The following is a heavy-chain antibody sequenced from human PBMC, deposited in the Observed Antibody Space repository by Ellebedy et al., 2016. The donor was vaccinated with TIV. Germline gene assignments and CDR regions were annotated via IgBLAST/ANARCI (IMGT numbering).Heavy chain of an antibody. J-gene: IGHJ3*02. D-gene: IGHD3-22*01. V-gene: IGHV3-23*01. Sequence: GESLKISCEASGFPFSSHAMNWVRQAPGKGPEWISAIVGSGERTFYADSVKGRFTISRDNSKNTLYLQMNSLRAEDTAVYYCAKAEGLGNGYYDAFDIWGQGTMVTVSS. CDR2: IVGSGERT. CDR3: AKAEGLGNGYYDAFDI. CDR1: GFPFSSHA.